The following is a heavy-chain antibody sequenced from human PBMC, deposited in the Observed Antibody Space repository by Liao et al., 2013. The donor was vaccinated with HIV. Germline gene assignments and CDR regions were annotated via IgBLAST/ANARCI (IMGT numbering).Heavy chain of an antibody. Sequence: QVQLQESGPGLVKPSQTLSLTCTVSGGSISSGSYYWSWIRQPAGKGLEWIGRIYTSGSTNYNPSLKSRVTISVDTSKNQFSLKLSSVTAADTAVYYCARGGMTTVTTTVFPEEYFQHWGQGTLVTVSS. D-gene: IGHD4-17*01. CDR1: GGSISSGSYY. CDR3: ARGGMTTVTTTVFPEEYFQH. V-gene: IGHV4-61*02. CDR2: IYTSGST. J-gene: IGHJ1*01.